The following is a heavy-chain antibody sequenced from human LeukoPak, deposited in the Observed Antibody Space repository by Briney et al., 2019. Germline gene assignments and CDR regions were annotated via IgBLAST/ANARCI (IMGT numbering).Heavy chain of an antibody. J-gene: IGHJ3*02. CDR3: ARGGGGSSWYEDAFDI. V-gene: IGHV4-61*02. D-gene: IGHD6-13*01. CDR1: GGSISSTSYY. Sequence: SETLSLTCTVSGGSISSTSYYWSWIRQPAGKGLEWIGRIYTSGSTNYNPSLKSRVTMSVDTSKNQFSLKLSSVTAADTAVYYCARGGGGSSWYEDAFDIWGQGTMVTVSS. CDR2: IYTSGST.